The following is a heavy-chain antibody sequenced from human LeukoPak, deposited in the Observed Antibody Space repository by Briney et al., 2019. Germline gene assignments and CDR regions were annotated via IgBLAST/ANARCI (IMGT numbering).Heavy chain of an antibody. CDR2: IYYSGNT. D-gene: IGHD5-24*01. V-gene: IGHV4-39*01. CDR3: AKQWTVEMATIGL. Sequence: PSETLSLTCTVSGGSISSSSYYWGWIRQPPGKGLEWIGNIYYSGNTYYNPSLKSRVTISVDTSKNQFSLKLSSVTAADTAVYYCAKQWTVEMATIGLWGQGTLVTVSS. J-gene: IGHJ5*02. CDR1: GGSISSSSYY.